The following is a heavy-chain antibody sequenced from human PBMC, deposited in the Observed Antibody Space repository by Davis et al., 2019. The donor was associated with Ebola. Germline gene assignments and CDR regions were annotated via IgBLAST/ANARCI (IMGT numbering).Heavy chain of an antibody. CDR3: AKDLKELLWFGELLYHDAFDI. D-gene: IGHD3-10*01. CDR2: ISYDGSNK. Sequence: AGSLSLSCAASGFTSSTYAMHWVRQAPGKGLEWVAVISYDGSNKYYADSVKGRFTISRDNSKNTLYLQMNSLRAEDTAVYYCAKDLKELLWFGELLYHDAFDIWGQGTMVTVSS. CDR1: GFTSSTYA. V-gene: IGHV3-30*04. J-gene: IGHJ3*02.